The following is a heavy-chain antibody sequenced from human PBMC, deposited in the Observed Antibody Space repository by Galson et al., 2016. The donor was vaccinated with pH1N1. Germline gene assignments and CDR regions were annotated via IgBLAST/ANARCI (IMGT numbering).Heavy chain of an antibody. V-gene: IGHV1-69*13. Sequence: SVKVSCKASGDTFNSYAFNWVRQAPGQGLEWMGRVIAIFNTPNYAREFQGRVTITADESTSTAYMELSSLRSEDTAVYYCASTRVTPSQGVISQFFAQWGQGTQVTVSS. J-gene: IGHJ4*02. CDR1: GDTFNSYA. CDR2: VIAIFNTP. CDR3: ASTRVTPSQGVISQFFAQ. D-gene: IGHD2-21*02.